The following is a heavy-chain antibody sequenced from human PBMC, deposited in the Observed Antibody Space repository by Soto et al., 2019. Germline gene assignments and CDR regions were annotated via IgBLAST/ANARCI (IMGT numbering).Heavy chain of an antibody. V-gene: IGHV3-33*01. D-gene: IGHD1-1*01. CDR2: IWYDGSNK. CDR1: GFTFSSYG. Sequence: QVQLVESGGGVVQPGRSLRLSCAASGFTFSSYGMHWVRQAPGKGLEWVAVIWYDGSNKYYADSVKGRFTISRDNSKNTLYLQMNSLRAEDTAVYYCARHWNDVPFDYWGQGTLVTVSS. CDR3: ARHWNDVPFDY. J-gene: IGHJ4*02.